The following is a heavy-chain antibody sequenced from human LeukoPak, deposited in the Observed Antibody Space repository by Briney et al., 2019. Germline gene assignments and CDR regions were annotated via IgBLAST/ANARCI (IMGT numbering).Heavy chain of an antibody. V-gene: IGHV3-11*04. Sequence: NPGGSLRLSCAASRFTFSDYYMSWIRQAPGKGLEWVSYISSSGSTIYYADSVKGRFTISRDNAKNSLYLQMNSLRAEDTALYYCAKGSSDIVATMDYWGQGTLVTVSS. CDR3: AKGSSDIVATMDY. CDR1: RFTFSDYY. J-gene: IGHJ4*02. D-gene: IGHD5-12*01. CDR2: ISSSGSTI.